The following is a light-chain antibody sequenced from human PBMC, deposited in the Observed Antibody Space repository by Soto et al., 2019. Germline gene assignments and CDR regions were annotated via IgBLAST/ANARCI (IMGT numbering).Light chain of an antibody. CDR1: QSISTH. CDR3: QQSYSTPQVT. Sequence: DIQMTQSPSSLSASVGDRVTITCRASQSISTHLNWYQQKPGKAPNLLIYAASSLQSGVPSRFSGSGSGTDFTLTISSLQPEDFATYYCQQSYSTPQVTFGQGTKVDIK. CDR2: AAS. J-gene: IGKJ2*01. V-gene: IGKV1-39*01.